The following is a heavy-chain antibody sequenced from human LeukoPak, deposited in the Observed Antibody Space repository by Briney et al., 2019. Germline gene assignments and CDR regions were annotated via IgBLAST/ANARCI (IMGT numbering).Heavy chain of an antibody. CDR3: ARDLARGYSYGYNAFDI. CDR1: GYTFNSYG. J-gene: IGHJ3*02. Sequence: GSVTVSCMASGYTFNSYGIGWVRQAPRQGLEWMGWITAGNGNTNYAQKVQGRVTMTTDTSTSTAYMELRSLRSGDPAVHFCARDLARGYSYGYNAFDIWGQGTMVTVSS. V-gene: IGHV1-18*01. D-gene: IGHD5-18*01. CDR2: ITAGNGNT.